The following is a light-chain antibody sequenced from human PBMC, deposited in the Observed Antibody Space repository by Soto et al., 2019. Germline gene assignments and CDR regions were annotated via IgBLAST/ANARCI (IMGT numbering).Light chain of an antibody. Sequence: QSALTQPASVSGSPGQSIAISCTGTSSDVGGYSYVSWYHQQPGKAPKLVISDVSNRPSGVSDRFSGSKSGNTASLTISGLQTEDEADYYCASYTTSSTYVFGTGTKVTVL. V-gene: IGLV2-14*01. CDR3: ASYTTSSTYV. CDR1: SSDVGGYSY. CDR2: DVS. J-gene: IGLJ1*01.